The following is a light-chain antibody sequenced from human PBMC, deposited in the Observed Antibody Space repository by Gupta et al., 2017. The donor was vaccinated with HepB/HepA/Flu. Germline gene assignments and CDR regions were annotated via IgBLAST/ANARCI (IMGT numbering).Light chain of an antibody. CDR1: QGISTY. CDR2: GAT. Sequence: DIQMTESPSSLSASVGDRVTITCRASQGISTYLAWFQQKPGKAPKSLIYGATSLQSGVPSKFSGSASGTDFTLTISSLQPEDFATYYCQQYYTYPLPFGPGTKVEIK. J-gene: IGKJ3*01. CDR3: QQYYTYPLP. V-gene: IGKV1-16*02.